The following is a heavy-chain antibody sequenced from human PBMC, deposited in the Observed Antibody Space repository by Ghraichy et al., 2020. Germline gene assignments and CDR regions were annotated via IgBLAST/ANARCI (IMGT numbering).Heavy chain of an antibody. D-gene: IGHD1-26*01. V-gene: IGHV1-69*13. CDR1: GGTFSSYA. Sequence: SVKVSCKASGGTFSSYAISWVRQAPGQGLEWMGGIIPIFGTANYAQKFQGRVTITADESTSPAYMELSSLRSEDTAVYYCARDRPQGGELSYWGQGTLVTVSS. J-gene: IGHJ4*02. CDR3: ARDRPQGGELSY. CDR2: IIPIFGTA.